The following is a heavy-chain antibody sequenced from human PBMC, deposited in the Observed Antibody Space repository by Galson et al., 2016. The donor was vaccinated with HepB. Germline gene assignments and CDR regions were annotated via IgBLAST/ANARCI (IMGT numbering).Heavy chain of an antibody. CDR1: GFSFSHYA. CDR3: AKDSGGGPYDSWNSPGFWGVV. V-gene: IGHV3-30*18. Sequence: SLRLSCAASGFSFSHYAMHWVRQAPGKGLEWVAVIPYDRDRKYYADSVKGRFTISRDDSTKTLYLQMNSLGPDDTAMYYCAKDSGGGPYDSWNSPGFWGVVWGQGTPVTVSS. J-gene: IGHJ4*02. D-gene: IGHD3-3*01. CDR2: IPYDRDRK.